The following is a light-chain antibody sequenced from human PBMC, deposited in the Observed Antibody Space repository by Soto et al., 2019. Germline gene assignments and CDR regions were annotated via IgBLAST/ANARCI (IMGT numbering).Light chain of an antibody. CDR1: QTISNW. CDR2: QAS. Sequence: DIQMTQSPSTLSASVGDRVTITCRASQTISNWLAWYQQKPGEAPKLLIYQASSLESGVPSRFSGSGSATEFTLTISSLQPDDFATYYCQQYNGYPLTFGGGTKVEIK. J-gene: IGKJ4*01. V-gene: IGKV1-5*03. CDR3: QQYNGYPLT.